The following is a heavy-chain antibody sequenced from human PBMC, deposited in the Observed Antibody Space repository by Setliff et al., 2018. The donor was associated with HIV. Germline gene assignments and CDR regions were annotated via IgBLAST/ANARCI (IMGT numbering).Heavy chain of an antibody. J-gene: IGHJ4*02. CDR1: GFTFSSYA. CDR2: ISVSGRST. CDR3: ARALYGSDSLLDS. V-gene: IGHV3-23*01. D-gene: IGHD1-26*01. Sequence: PGGSLRLSCAASGFTFSSYAMSWVRQAPGKGLEWVSVISVSGRSTYYADSVKGRFTISRDNSKNTLYLQMNSLRAEDTAVYYCARALYGSDSLLDSWGQGTLVTVSS.